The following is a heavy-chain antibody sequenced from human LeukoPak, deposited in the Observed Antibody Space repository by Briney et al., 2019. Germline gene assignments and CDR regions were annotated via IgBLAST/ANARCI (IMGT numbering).Heavy chain of an antibody. J-gene: IGHJ6*02. CDR1: GFTFSSYG. V-gene: IGHV3-33*01. D-gene: IGHD3-3*01. CDR3: ARVEGFLLSPYYYYGMDV. CDR2: IWYDGSNK. Sequence: PGRSLRHSCAASGFTFSSYGMHWVRQAPGKGLEWVAVIWYDGSNKYYADSVKGRFTISRDNSKNTLYLQMNSLRAEDTAVYYCARVEGFLLSPYYYYGMDVWGQGTTVTVSS.